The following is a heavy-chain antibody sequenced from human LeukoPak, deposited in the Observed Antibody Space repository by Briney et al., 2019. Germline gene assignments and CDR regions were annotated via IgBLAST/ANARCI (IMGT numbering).Heavy chain of an antibody. D-gene: IGHD5-12*01. CDR1: GFTFSSYS. CDR2: ISSSSSYI. CDR3: ARTSMVATGGSFDY. V-gene: IGHV3-21*01. J-gene: IGHJ4*02. Sequence: GRSLRLSCAASGFTFSSYSMNWVRQAPGKGLEWVSSISSSSSYIYYADSVKGRFTISRDNAKNSLYLRMNSLRAEDTAVYYCARTSMVATGGSFDYWGQGTLVTVSS.